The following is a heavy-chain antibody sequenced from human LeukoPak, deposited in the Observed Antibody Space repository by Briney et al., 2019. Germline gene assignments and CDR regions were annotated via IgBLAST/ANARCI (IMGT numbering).Heavy chain of an antibody. Sequence: ASVKVSCKASGYTFTSYGISWVRQAPGQGLEWMGWISAYNGNTNYAQKLQGRVTMTTDTSTSTAYMELRSLRSDDTAVYYCARGARSGPALDAFDIWAKGQWSPSLQ. CDR2: ISAYNGNT. CDR3: ARGARSGPALDAFDI. CDR1: GYTFTSYG. J-gene: IGHJ3*02. V-gene: IGHV1-18*01. D-gene: IGHD3-3*01.